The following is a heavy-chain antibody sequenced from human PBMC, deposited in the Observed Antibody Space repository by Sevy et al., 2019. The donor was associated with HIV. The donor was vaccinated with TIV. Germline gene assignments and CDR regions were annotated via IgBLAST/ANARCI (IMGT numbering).Heavy chain of an antibody. CDR1: GFTFSSYA. Sequence: GGSLRLSCAASGFTFSSYAMHWVRQAPGKGLEWVAVISYDGSNKYYADSVKGRFTISRANSKNSLYLQMNSLRAEDTAVYYCAGALLRTTAMTHFDYWGQGTLVTVSS. CDR3: AGALLRTTAMTHFDY. CDR2: ISYDGSNK. D-gene: IGHD1-7*01. V-gene: IGHV3-30-3*01. J-gene: IGHJ4*02.